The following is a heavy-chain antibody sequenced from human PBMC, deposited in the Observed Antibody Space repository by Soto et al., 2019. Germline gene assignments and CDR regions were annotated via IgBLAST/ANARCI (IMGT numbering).Heavy chain of an antibody. CDR2: IIPILGIA. D-gene: IGHD2-21*01. Sequence: ASVKVSCTASGGTFSSYTISWVRQAPGQGLEWMGRIIPILGIANYAQKFQGRVTITADKSTSTAYMELSSLRSEDTAVYYCARDLSEFFVVENWFDPWGQGTLVTVSS. CDR1: GGTFSSYT. CDR3: ARDLSEFFVVENWFDP. J-gene: IGHJ5*02. V-gene: IGHV1-69*04.